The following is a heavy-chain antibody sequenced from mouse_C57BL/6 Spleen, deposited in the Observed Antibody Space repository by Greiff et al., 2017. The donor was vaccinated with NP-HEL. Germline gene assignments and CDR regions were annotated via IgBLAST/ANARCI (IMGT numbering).Heavy chain of an antibody. CDR3: ARPITPYWYFDV. CDR1: GYTFTSYW. Sequence: QVQLQQPGTELVKPGASVKLSCKASGYTFTSYWMHWVKQRPGQGLEWIGNINPSNGGTNYNEKFKSKATLTVDKSSSSAYMQLSSLTSEDSAVYYCARPITPYWYFDVWGTGTTVTVSS. CDR2: INPSNGGT. J-gene: IGHJ1*03. D-gene: IGHD1-1*01. V-gene: IGHV1-53*01.